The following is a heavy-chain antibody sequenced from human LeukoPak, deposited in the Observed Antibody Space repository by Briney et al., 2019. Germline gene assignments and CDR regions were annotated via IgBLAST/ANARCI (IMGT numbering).Heavy chain of an antibody. CDR1: GGSVSTYY. CDR2: IYYSGST. V-gene: IGHV4-59*02. D-gene: IGHD2-15*01. CDR3: ASTSGYCSGGHCYSSSDY. J-gene: IGHJ4*02. Sequence: SETLSLTCTVSGGSVSTYYWHWSRQPPGKGLEWIGYIYYSGSTNYNPSLKSRLTISVDTSNNQFSLKLSSVTAADTAVYYCASTSGYCSGGHCYSSSDYWGQGTLVTVSS.